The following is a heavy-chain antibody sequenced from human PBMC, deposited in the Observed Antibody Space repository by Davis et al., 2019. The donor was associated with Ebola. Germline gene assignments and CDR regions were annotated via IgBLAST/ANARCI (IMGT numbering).Heavy chain of an antibody. V-gene: IGHV3-33*06. Sequence: PGGSLRLSCAASGFTFSSYGMHWVRQAPGKGLEWVAVIWYDGSNKYYADSVKGRFTISRDNSKNTLYLQMNSLRAEDTAVYYCAKVGGYDQFDYWGQGTLVTVSS. CDR2: IWYDGSNK. CDR1: GFTFSSYG. CDR3: AKVGGYDQFDY. J-gene: IGHJ4*02. D-gene: IGHD5-12*01.